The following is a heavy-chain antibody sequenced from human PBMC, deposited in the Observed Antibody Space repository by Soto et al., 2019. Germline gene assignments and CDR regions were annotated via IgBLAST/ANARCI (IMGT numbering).Heavy chain of an antibody. CDR1: GFTCSDHY. V-gene: IGHV3-72*01. CDR2: TRNKANSYTT. Sequence: GGSLRLSCAASGFTCSDHYMDWVRQAPGKGLEWVGRTRNKANSYTTEYAASVKGRFTISRDDSKNSLYLQMNSLKTEDTAVYYCARETLGYCISTSCYEGPDFAYWGQGTLVTVSS. D-gene: IGHD2-2*01. J-gene: IGHJ4*02. CDR3: ARETLGYCISTSCYEGPDFAY.